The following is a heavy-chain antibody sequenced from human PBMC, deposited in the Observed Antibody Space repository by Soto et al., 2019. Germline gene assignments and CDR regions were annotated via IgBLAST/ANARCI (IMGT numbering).Heavy chain of an antibody. J-gene: IGHJ3*01. CDR2: IRNKDYGETT. D-gene: IGHD1-1*01. V-gene: IGHV3-49*03. Sequence: GGSLRLSCITSGFIFDDYPVSWFRQAPGKGLEWLSYIRNKDYGETTEYAASVRGRFTISRDDSNSIVYLQMNSLKIEDTAVYYCARAVRIVGDDFDFWGQGTMVTVSS. CDR1: GFIFDDYP. CDR3: ARAVRIVGDDFDF.